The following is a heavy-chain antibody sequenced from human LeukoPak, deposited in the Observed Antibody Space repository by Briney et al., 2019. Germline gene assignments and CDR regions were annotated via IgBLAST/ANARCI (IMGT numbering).Heavy chain of an antibody. V-gene: IGHV3-7*01. CDR3: LVTPRSRGFDY. D-gene: IGHD2/OR15-2a*01. CDR1: GFTFSSYW. Sequence: GGSLRLSCAASGFTFSSYWMSWVRQAPGKGLEWVSNIRQDGSVQNYVDSVKGRFTISRDNPKNSVYLQMSSLRAEDTAVYYCLVTPRSRGFDYWGQGTLVTVSS. J-gene: IGHJ4*02. CDR2: IRQDGSVQ.